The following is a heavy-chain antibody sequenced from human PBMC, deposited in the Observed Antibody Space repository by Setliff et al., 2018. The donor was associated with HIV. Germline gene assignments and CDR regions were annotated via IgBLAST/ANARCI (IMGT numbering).Heavy chain of an antibody. Sequence: ASVKVSCKASGYTFTGYYMHWVRQAPGQGLEWMGIINPSGGSTIYAQKFQGRVTMTRDTSTSTVYMELSSLRSEDTAVYYCARDGVVVVAASNYYFDYWGQGTLVTVSS. CDR3: ARDGVVVVAASNYYFDY. D-gene: IGHD2-15*01. J-gene: IGHJ4*02. V-gene: IGHV1-46*01. CDR2: INPSGGST. CDR1: GYTFTGYY.